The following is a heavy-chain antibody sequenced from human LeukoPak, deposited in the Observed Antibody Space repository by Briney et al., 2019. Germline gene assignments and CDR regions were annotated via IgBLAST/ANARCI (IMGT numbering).Heavy chain of an antibody. CDR1: GSSLHSSGMC. V-gene: IGHV2-70*11. CDR2: IDWDGDK. D-gene: IGHD1-26*01. J-gene: IGHJ4*02. Sequence: SGPALVKPTQTVTLTYTLSGSSLHSSGMCVSWLRQPPGKALEWLSRIDWDGDKYYSTSLRTRLTISKDTSKNQVVLTMTNMDPADPTTYYCARTRSARVGAMDYWGQGTPVTVSS. CDR3: ARTRSARVGAMDY.